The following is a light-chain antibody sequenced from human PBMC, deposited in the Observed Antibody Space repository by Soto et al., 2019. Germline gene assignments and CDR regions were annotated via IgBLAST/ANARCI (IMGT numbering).Light chain of an antibody. Sequence: QSVLTQPASVSGPPGQLITISCTGTSSDVGLYDYVSWYQQHPGKAPQLMIYAVSNRPSGVSNRFSASKSGNTASLFISGLQAEDEADYYCSPYTSDSSYVFGSGTKVTVL. CDR2: AVS. CDR1: SSDVGLYDY. V-gene: IGLV2-14*01. CDR3: SPYTSDSSYV. J-gene: IGLJ1*01.